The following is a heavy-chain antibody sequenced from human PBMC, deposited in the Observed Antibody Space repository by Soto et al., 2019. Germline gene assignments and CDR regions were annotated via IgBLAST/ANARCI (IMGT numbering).Heavy chain of an antibody. CDR2: IYYGGST. D-gene: IGHD4-17*01. CDR3: ATESYGDYVY. J-gene: IGHJ4*01. V-gene: IGHV4-61*01. Sequence: QVHLQESGPGLVKPSETLSLTCIVSGGSVTSGNYYWSWIRQSPGKGLEWMGYIYYGGSTDYNPSLKSRVTISVDTSNTEFFLTVKSGTDADTAVYYGATESYGDYVYWGHGILVSVSS. CDR1: GGSVTSGNYY.